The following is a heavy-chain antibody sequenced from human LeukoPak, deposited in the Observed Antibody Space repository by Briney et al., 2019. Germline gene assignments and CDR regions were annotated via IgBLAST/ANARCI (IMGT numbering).Heavy chain of an antibody. CDR2: IDHRGDT. CDR1: GGSFSRYY. J-gene: IGHJ4*03. V-gene: IGHV4-34*01. CDR3: ARGATISETGYFDF. Sequence: PSETLSLTCAVYGGSFSRYYWSWIRRSPGKGLEWIAEIDHRGDTNYNPSVKSRVTISVDTSKSQFSLKVRSLSAADTAVYYCARGATISETGYFDFWGQGTLVTVSS. D-gene: IGHD3-3*02.